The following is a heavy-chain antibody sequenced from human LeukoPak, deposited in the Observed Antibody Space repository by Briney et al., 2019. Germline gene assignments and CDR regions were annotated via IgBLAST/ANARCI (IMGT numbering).Heavy chain of an antibody. V-gene: IGHV3-21*01. CDR2: ISGGSTYI. Sequence: GGSLRLSCTASGFAFSTYDMSWVRQAPGKGLEWVSYISGGSTYIYYTDSVKGRFTISRDNAKNSLNLQMESLSAEDTAVYYCARESGIMVGDYYYYYMDVWGIGTTVTVSS. CDR1: GFAFSTYD. J-gene: IGHJ6*03. CDR3: ARESGIMVGDYYYYYMDV. D-gene: IGHD1-26*01.